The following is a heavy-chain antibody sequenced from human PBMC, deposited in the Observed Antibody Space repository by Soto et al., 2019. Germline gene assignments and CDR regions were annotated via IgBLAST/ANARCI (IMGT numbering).Heavy chain of an antibody. CDR2: ISTYNGNT. CDR3: MRGDVGWLDDLRQGELDP. Sequence: QVHMVQSGAEVKKAGASVKDACKASGYSFTSYGVSWVRQAPGQGLEWMGWISTYNGNTNYAQKFQDRVKMTADTSTSTAYMELGSLRSDDTAIYYCMRGDVGWLDDLRQGELDPWGQGTLVTVSA. CDR1: GYSFTSYG. J-gene: IGHJ5*02. D-gene: IGHD6-19*01. V-gene: IGHV1-18*01.